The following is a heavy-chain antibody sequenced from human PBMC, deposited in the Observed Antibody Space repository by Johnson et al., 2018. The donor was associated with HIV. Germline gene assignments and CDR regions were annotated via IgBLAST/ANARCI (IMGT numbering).Heavy chain of an antibody. V-gene: IGHV3-30-3*02. D-gene: IGHD6-13*01. CDR3: GKHSSSWYDDAFDI. CDR2: ISHDGSNK. CDR1: GFTFSYYS. Sequence: QVQLVESGGGVVQPGRSLRLSCAASGFTFSYYSMHWVRQAPGKGLEWVAVISHDGSNKYYADSVRGRFTISRDKSRNTLFLQMNSLRAEETAVYYCGKHSSSWYDDAFDIWGPGTMVTVSS. J-gene: IGHJ3*02.